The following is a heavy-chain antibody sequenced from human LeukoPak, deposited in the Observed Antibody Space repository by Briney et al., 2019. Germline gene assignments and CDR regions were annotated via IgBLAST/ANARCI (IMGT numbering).Heavy chain of an antibody. Sequence: SETLSLTCAVYGGSFSDYSWSWIRQPPGKGLEWVGEINPSGGTKHNPSLVRRVSMSVDTSKNQISLRVSSVTAADTAVYYCARVGYSYSINDWSRTGLGAYPTKYYYYMDVWGKGTTVTVSS. D-gene: IGHD5-18*01. CDR2: INPSGGT. V-gene: IGHV4-34*01. CDR3: ARVGYSYSINDWSRTGLGAYPTKYYYYMDV. J-gene: IGHJ6*03. CDR1: GGSFSDYS.